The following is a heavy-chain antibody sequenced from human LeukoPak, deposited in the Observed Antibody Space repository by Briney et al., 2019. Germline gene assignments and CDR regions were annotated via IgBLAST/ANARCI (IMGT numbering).Heavy chain of an antibody. D-gene: IGHD5-24*01. CDR3: ARHAYNYGLDYFDP. Sequence: KTSETLSLTCTVSGESINNRDSYWAWIRQSPGKGLQWIGSIYYSGGTYYNPSLKSRIRMSVDTSKNHFSLELTSVTAADTAVYYCARHAYNYGLDYFDPWGQGTLVTVSS. V-gene: IGHV4-39*01. CDR2: IYYSGGT. J-gene: IGHJ5*02. CDR1: GESINNRDSY.